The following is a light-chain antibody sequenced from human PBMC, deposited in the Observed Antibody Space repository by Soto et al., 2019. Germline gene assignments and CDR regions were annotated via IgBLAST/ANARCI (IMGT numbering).Light chain of an antibody. J-gene: IGKJ2*01. CDR1: QSVSSSSS. Sequence: EIVLTQSPGTLSLSPGERATLSCRASQSVSSSSSLAWYQQNPGQAPRLLIYGASSRATGIPDRFSGSGSATDFTLTISRLEPEDFAVYYCRQYGSSPSYTFGQGTKLEIK. CDR2: GAS. CDR3: RQYGSSPSYT. V-gene: IGKV3-20*01.